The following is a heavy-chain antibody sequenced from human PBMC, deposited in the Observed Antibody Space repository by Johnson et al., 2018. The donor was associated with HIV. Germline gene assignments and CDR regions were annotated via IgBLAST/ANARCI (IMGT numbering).Heavy chain of an antibody. CDR2: IYSGGST. CDR1: GFTVSSNY. D-gene: IGHD1-1*01. V-gene: IGHV3-66*01. CDR3: TTGLYWNDAFDI. J-gene: IGHJ3*02. Sequence: VQLVESGGNLVQPGGSLRLSCAASGFTVSSNYMTWVRQAPGKGLEWVSVIYSGGSTYYADSVKGRFIISRDGSKNTLYLRMKSLKTEDTGIYYCTTGLYWNDAFDIWGQGTMVSVSS.